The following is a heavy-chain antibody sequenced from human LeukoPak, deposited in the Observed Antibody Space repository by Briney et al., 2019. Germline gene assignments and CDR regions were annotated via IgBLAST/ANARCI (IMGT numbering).Heavy chain of an antibody. V-gene: IGHV1-69*05. J-gene: IGHJ6*03. D-gene: IGHD6-13*01. CDR2: IIPIFGTA. CDR1: GGTFSSYA. Sequence: ASVKVSCKASGGTFSSYAISWVRQAPGQGLEWMGGIIPIFGTANYAQKFQGRVTITTDESTSTAYMELSSLRSEDTAVYYCASVIAAAANDYYYYYMDVWGKGTTVTVSS. CDR3: ASVIAAAANDYYYYYMDV.